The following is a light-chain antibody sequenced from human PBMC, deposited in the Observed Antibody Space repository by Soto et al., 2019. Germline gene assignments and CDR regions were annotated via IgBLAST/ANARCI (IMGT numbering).Light chain of an antibody. V-gene: IGKV3-20*01. CDR1: QNISTSH. Sequence: EIVLTQSPGTLSLSPGERATVSCRASQNISTSHIAWYQQKPGQAPRLLIYGPSGRATGIPDRFSGSGSGTDFTLSITGLEPEDFAVYYCHQFGNSPQTFGHGTKVEVK. J-gene: IGKJ1*01. CDR2: GPS. CDR3: HQFGNSPQT.